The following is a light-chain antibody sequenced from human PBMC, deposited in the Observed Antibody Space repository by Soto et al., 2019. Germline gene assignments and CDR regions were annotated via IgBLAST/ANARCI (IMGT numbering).Light chain of an antibody. Sequence: AIRMTQSPSSLSASTGDRVTITCRASQGISSYLAWYQQKPEKAPKLLIYAASTLQSGVPSRFSGSGSGTDFTLTISCLQSEDFATYYCQQYYSYPITFGQGTRLEIK. CDR3: QQYYSYPIT. CDR2: AAS. CDR1: QGISSY. V-gene: IGKV1-8*01. J-gene: IGKJ5*01.